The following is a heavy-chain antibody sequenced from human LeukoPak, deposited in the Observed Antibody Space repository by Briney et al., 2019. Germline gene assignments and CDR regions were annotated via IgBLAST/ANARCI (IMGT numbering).Heavy chain of an antibody. CDR3: ARGEVPAATWFDP. CDR2: IRYDGSNK. D-gene: IGHD2-2*01. CDR1: GFTFSSYG. Sequence: GGSLRLSCAASGFTFSSYGMHWVRQAPGKGLEWVAFIRYDGSNKYYADSVKGRFTISRDNSKNTLYLQMNSLRAEDTAVYYCARGEVPAATWFDPWGQGTLVTVSS. V-gene: IGHV3-30*02. J-gene: IGHJ5*02.